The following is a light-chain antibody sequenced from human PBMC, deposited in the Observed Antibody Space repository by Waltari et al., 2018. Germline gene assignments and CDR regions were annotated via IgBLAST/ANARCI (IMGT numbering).Light chain of an antibody. J-gene: IGKJ2*01. V-gene: IGKV1-39*01. Sequence: DIQMTQSPSSLSASVGDRVTITCRASQDIINFLNWYQQKPGTAPKLLIFAATSLQEGVPSRCSGSLAWTEFTLTSTNVQPEDFATYHCQQSYGNPPRFTFGQGTRLEIK. CDR2: AAT. CDR1: QDIINF. CDR3: QQSYGNPPRFT.